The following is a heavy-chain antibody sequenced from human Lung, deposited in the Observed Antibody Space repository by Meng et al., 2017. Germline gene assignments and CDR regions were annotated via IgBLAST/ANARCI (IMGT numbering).Heavy chain of an antibody. CDR3: ARLRANENDY. CDR1: GYTFTSDG. Sequence: QVQLVQAGDGVKKPGALVKVFCKASGYTFTSDGISWVRQAPGQGLEWMGWISAYNGNTNYAQKLQGRVTMTTDTSTSTAYMELRSMRSDDTAVYYCARLRANENDYWGQGTLVTVSS. V-gene: IGHV1-18*01. CDR2: ISAYNGNT. J-gene: IGHJ4*02. D-gene: IGHD1-1*01.